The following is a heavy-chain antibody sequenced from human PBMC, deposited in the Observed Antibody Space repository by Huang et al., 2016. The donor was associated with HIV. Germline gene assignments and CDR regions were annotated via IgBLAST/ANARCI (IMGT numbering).Heavy chain of an antibody. CDR3: ARQGLWLPPTDPFDY. V-gene: IGHV5-51*01. CDR2: IYPGDSDT. D-gene: IGHD3-10*01. J-gene: IGHJ4*02. CDR1: GYNFDGYW. Sequence: EVHLVQSGAEVKEPGESLKISCQASGYNFDGYWIGWVRQMPGKGLEWMGVIYPGDSDTRYDPSFQGQVTISADQSINTAYLQWSSLKASDTAIYFCARQGLWLPPTDPFDYWGQGTPVTVSA.